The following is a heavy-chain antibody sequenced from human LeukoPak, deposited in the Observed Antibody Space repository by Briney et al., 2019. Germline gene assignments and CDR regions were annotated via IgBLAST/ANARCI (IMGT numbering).Heavy chain of an antibody. CDR1: GFTFSTYW. D-gene: IGHD6-13*01. CDR2: IDSGGSSA. Sequence: PGGSLRLSCAASGFTFSTYWMHWVRQAPGNGLVWVSHIDSGGSSATYGDSAKGRFTISRDNAKNTLYLQMSSLRAEDTAVYYCARGTATTAGIDYWGQGTLVAVSS. CDR3: ARGTATTAGIDY. J-gene: IGHJ4*02. V-gene: IGHV3-74*01.